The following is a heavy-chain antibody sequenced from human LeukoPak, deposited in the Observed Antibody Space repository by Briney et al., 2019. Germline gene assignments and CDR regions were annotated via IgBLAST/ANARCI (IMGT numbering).Heavy chain of an antibody. Sequence: ASVKVSCKASGGTSSSYAISWVRQAPGQGLEWMGGIIPIFGTANYAQKFQGRVTITTDESTSTAYMELSSLRSEDTAVYYCAGHQDYYDSSGYVGYYFDYWGQGTLVTVSS. J-gene: IGHJ4*02. CDR3: AGHQDYYDSSGYVGYYFDY. CDR2: IIPIFGTA. CDR1: GGTSSSYA. D-gene: IGHD3-22*01. V-gene: IGHV1-69*05.